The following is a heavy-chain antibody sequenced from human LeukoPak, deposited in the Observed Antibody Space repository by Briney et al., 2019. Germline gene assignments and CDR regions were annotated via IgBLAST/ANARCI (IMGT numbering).Heavy chain of an antibody. CDR1: GFTFSSYA. D-gene: IGHD6-13*01. Sequence: GGSLRLSCAASGFTFSSYAMSWVRQAPGKGLEWVSTISGSGGGTYYGDSVKGRFTISRDNAKNSLYLQMNSLRAEDTAVYYCASWDWFDPWGQGTLVTVSS. CDR2: ISGSGGGT. V-gene: IGHV3-23*01. J-gene: IGHJ5*02. CDR3: ASWDWFDP.